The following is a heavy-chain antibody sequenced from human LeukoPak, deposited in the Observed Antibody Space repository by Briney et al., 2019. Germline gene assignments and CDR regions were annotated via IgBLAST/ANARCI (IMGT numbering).Heavy chain of an antibody. CDR3: AGGSGYADWFDP. V-gene: IGHV1-2*02. Sequence: ASVKVSCKASGYTLTSYDINWVRQATGQGLEWMGWINPNSGGTNYAQKFQGRVTMTRDTSISTAYMELSRLRSDDTAVYYCAGGSGYADWFDPWGQGTLVTVSS. D-gene: IGHD3-22*01. CDR2: INPNSGGT. J-gene: IGHJ5*02. CDR1: GYTLTSYD.